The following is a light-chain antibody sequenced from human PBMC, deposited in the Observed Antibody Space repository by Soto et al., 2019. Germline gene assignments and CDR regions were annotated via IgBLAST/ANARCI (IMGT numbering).Light chain of an antibody. CDR3: SSYTSSSTRV. V-gene: IGLV2-14*01. CDR1: SSDVGGYNY. J-gene: IGLJ2*01. CDR2: DVS. Sequence: QSALTQPASVSGSPGQSITIYCTGNSSDVGGYNYVSWYQQHPGKAPKLMIYDVSNRPSGVSNRFSGSKSGNTASLTISGLQAEDEADYYCSSYTSSSTRVFGGGTKVTVL.